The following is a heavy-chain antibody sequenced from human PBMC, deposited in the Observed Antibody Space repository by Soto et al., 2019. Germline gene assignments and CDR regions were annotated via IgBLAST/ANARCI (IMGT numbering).Heavy chain of an antibody. V-gene: IGHV1-69*06. CDR3: ARWSGGIAAAGTSSWFDP. D-gene: IGHD6-13*01. CDR1: GGTFSSYA. CDR2: IIPIFGTA. J-gene: IGHJ5*02. Sequence: SVKVSCKASGGTFSSYAISWVRQAPGQGLEWMGGIIPIFGTANYAQKFQGRVTITADKSTSTAYMELSSLRSEDTAVYYCARWSGGIAAAGTSSWFDPWGQGPLVTVSS.